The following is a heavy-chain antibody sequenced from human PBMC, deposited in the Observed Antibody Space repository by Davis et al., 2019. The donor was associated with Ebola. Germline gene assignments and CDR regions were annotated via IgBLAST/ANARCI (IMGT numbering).Heavy chain of an antibody. CDR1: GFTFNNYA. CDR3: ARDWFRDGLQGYFDY. D-gene: IGHD5-24*01. Sequence: GGSLRLSCAASGFTFNNYAMNWVRQAPGKGLEWVSAISGSGDNTYYADSVKGRFTIARDSSKNTLYLQMNSLRAEDTAVYYCARDWFRDGLQGYFDYWGQGTLVTVSS. CDR2: ISGSGDNT. V-gene: IGHV3-23*01. J-gene: IGHJ4*02.